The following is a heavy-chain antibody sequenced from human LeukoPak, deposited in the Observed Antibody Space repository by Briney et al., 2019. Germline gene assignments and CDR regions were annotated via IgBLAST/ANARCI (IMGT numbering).Heavy chain of an antibody. D-gene: IGHD2-15*01. CDR1: GGSISSYY. J-gene: IGHJ4*02. V-gene: IGHV4-4*07. Sequence: SETLSLTCTVSGGSISSYYWSWIRQPAGKGLEWIGRIYTSGSTNYNPSLKSRVTMSVDTSKNQFSLKLSSVTAADTAVYYCARGVGRQVVVAATLHFDYWGQGTLVTVSS. CDR2: IYTSGST. CDR3: ARGVGRQVVVAATLHFDY.